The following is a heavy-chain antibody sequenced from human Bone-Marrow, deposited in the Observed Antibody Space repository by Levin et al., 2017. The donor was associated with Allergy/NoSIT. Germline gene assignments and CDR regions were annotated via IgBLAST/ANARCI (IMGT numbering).Heavy chain of an antibody. CDR2: IKANSGGT. Sequence: PGGSLRLSCEAFGSTLSGYYVHWVRQAPGQGLQWMGWIKANSGGTNYAQKFQGRVTMTRDTSISTAYMELSNLTSDDTAVYYCATYYSGRPFDCWGQGILVTVSS. V-gene: IGHV1-2*02. J-gene: IGHJ4*02. CDR3: ATYYSGRPFDC. D-gene: IGHD2-15*01. CDR1: GSTLSGYY.